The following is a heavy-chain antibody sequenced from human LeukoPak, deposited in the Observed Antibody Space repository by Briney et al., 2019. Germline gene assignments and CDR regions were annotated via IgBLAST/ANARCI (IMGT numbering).Heavy chain of an antibody. Sequence: PGGSLRLSCAASGFTFSSYGMHWVRQAPGKGLEWVAFIRYDGSNKYYADSVKGRFTISRDNSKNTLYLQMNSLRADDTAVYYCARDRLARDYDILTGYQDAFDIWGQGTMVTVSS. V-gene: IGHV3-30*02. CDR1: GFTFSSYG. D-gene: IGHD3-9*01. J-gene: IGHJ3*02. CDR3: ARDRLARDYDILTGYQDAFDI. CDR2: IRYDGSNK.